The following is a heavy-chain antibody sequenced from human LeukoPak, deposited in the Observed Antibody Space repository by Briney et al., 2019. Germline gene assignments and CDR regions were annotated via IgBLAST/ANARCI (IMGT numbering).Heavy chain of an antibody. V-gene: IGHV3-21*01. Sequence: PGGSLRLSCAASGFIFSSYSMNWVRQAPGKGLEWVSSISSSSSYIYYADSVKGRFTISRDNAKNSLYLQMNSLRAEDTAVYYCAREGCSGGSCSFMDVWGKGTTVTVSS. J-gene: IGHJ6*03. CDR1: GFIFSSYS. D-gene: IGHD2-15*01. CDR3: AREGCSGGSCSFMDV. CDR2: ISSSSSYI.